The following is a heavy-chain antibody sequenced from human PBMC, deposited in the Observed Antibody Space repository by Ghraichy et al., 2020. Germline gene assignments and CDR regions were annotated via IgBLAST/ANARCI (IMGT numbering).Heavy chain of an antibody. CDR2: IYYSGST. V-gene: IGHV4-39*01. CDR3: ATGFPTPHPYIAVAGNWFDP. D-gene: IGHD6-19*01. Sequence: SETLSLTCTVSGGSISSSSYYWGWIRQPPGKGLEWIGSIYYSGSTYYNPSLKSRVTISVDTSKNQFSLKLSSVTAADTAVYYCATGFPTPHPYIAVAGNWFDPWGQGTLVTVSS. CDR1: GGSISSSSYY. J-gene: IGHJ5*02.